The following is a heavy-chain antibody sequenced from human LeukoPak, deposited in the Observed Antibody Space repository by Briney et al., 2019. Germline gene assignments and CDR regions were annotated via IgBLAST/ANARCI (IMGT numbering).Heavy chain of an antibody. CDR3: ARCSLSDYYYYMDV. D-gene: IGHD6-6*01. V-gene: IGHV1-2*02. CDR2: IIPNTCGT. CDR1: GYIFTEYF. Sequence: ASVKVSCKASGYIFTEYFIHWVRQAPGQGLEWLALIIPNTCGTKYAQKFQGRVTVTRDTSITTAYLELSSLRSEDTAVYYCARCSLSDYYYYMDVWGKGTTVTVSS. J-gene: IGHJ6*03.